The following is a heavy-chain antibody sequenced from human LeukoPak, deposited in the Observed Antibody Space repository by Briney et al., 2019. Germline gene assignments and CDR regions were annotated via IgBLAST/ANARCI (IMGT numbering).Heavy chain of an antibody. Sequence: ASVKVSCKASGGTFSSYAISWVRQAPGQGLEWMGGIIPIFGTANYAQKFQGRVTITADESTSTAYMELSSLRSEDTAVYYCARDRTYYYDSSGYYYAMGYCYGMDVWGQGTTVTVSS. J-gene: IGHJ6*02. D-gene: IGHD3-22*01. CDR1: GGTFSSYA. V-gene: IGHV1-69*13. CDR3: ARDRTYYYDSSGYYYAMGYCYGMDV. CDR2: IIPIFGTA.